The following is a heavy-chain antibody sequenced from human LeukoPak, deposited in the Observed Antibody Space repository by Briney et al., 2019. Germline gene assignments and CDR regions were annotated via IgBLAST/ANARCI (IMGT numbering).Heavy chain of an antibody. D-gene: IGHD3-9*01. Sequence: ASVKVSCKASGYTFTGYYMHWVRQAPGQGLEWMGWINPNSGGTNYAQKFQGRVTMTRDTSISTAYMELSRLRSDDTTVYYCARALYDILTGSLSWWGQGTLVTVSS. J-gene: IGHJ4*02. CDR3: ARALYDILTGSLSW. CDR2: INPNSGGT. V-gene: IGHV1-2*02. CDR1: GYTFTGYY.